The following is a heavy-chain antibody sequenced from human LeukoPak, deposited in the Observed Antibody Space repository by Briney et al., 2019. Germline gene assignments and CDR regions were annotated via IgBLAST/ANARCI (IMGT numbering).Heavy chain of an antibody. V-gene: IGHV4-39*07. Sequence: SETLSLTCTVSGGSISSSSYYWGWIRQPPGKGLEWIGSIYYSGSTYYNPSLKSRVTISVDTSKNQFSLKLSSVTAADTAVYYCARDMYGSKLLWFGELFGFDYWGQGTLVTVSS. CDR1: GGSISSSSYY. CDR2: IYYSGST. D-gene: IGHD3-10*01. CDR3: ARDMYGSKLLWFGELFGFDY. J-gene: IGHJ4*02.